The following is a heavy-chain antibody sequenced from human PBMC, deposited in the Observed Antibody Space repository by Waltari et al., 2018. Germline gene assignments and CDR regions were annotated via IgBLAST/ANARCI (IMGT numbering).Heavy chain of an antibody. CDR2: INPNSGGT. CDR3: ARVWGRDGYDLFDY. J-gene: IGHJ4*02. CDR1: GDTFTGYY. Sequence: QVQLVQSGAEVKKHGASVQVSCKAYGDTFTGYYMHWVRQAPGQGLEWMGWINPNSGGTNYAQKFQGRVTMTRDTSISTAYMELSRLRSDDTAVYYCARVWGRDGYDLFDYWGQGTLVTVSS. D-gene: IGHD5-12*01. V-gene: IGHV1-2*02.